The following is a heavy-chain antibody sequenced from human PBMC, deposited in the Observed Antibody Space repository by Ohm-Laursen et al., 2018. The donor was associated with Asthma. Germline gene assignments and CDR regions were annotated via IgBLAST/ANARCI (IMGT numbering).Heavy chain of an antibody. CDR3: AKDGTSSGYYYNWYFDL. D-gene: IGHD3-22*01. CDR1: GFTFDDYA. Sequence: SSLRLSCAASGFTFDDYAMHWVRQAPGKGLEWVSGISWNSGSIGYADSVKGRFTISRDNAKNSLYLQMNSLRAEDTALYYCAKDGTSSGYYYNWYFDLWGRGTLVTVSS. V-gene: IGHV3-9*01. CDR2: ISWNSGSI. J-gene: IGHJ2*01.